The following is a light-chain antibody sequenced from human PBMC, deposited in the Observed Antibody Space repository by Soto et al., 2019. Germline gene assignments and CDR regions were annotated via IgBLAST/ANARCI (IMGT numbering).Light chain of an antibody. CDR3: QQYNNWPPLT. CDR1: QSVSSN. V-gene: IGKV3-15*01. CDR2: GAS. Sequence: EIVMTQSPATLSMSPGERATLSCRASQSVSSNLAWYQQQPGQAPGLLIYGASTRATDIPARFSGSGSGTEFTLTISSLQSEDFAVYYCQQYNNWPPLTFGQGTKVDIK. J-gene: IGKJ1*01.